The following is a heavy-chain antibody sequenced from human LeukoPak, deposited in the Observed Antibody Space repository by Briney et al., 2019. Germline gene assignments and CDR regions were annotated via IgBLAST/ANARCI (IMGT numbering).Heavy chain of an antibody. V-gene: IGHV5-51*01. D-gene: IGHD5/OR15-5a*01. CDR1: GYSFTTYW. J-gene: IGHJ6*03. Sequence: GESLKISCKGSGYSFTTYWIGWVRQMPGKGLEWMGIIYPADSDTRYSPSFQGQVTISADKSINTAYLRWSSLEASDTALYYCARHSGVSLYMDVWGKGTTVTVSS. CDR3: ARHSGVSLYMDV. CDR2: IYPADSDT.